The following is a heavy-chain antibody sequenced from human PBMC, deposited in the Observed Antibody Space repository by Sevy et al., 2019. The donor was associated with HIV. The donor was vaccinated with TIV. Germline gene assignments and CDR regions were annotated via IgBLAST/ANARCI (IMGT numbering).Heavy chain of an antibody. CDR2: ISYDGSNK. J-gene: IGHJ4*02. CDR3: AKDRIVVVPAAIHGPNFDY. CDR1: GFTFSSYG. V-gene: IGHV3-30*18. D-gene: IGHD2-2*01. Sequence: GGSLRLSCAASGFTFSSYGMHWVRQAPGKELEWVAVISYDGSNKYYADSVKGRFTISRDNSKNTLYLQMNSLRAEDTAVYYCAKDRIVVVPAAIHGPNFDYWGQGTLVTVSS.